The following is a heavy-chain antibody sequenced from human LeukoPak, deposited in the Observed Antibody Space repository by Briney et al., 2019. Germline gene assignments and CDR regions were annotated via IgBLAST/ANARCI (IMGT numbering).Heavy chain of an antibody. J-gene: IGHJ4*02. V-gene: IGHV3-21*01. CDR1: GFTFSSYS. CDR3: ARGGWIAARGTEYYFDY. CDR2: ISSSSSYI. D-gene: IGHD2-15*01. Sequence: PGGSLRLSCAASGFTFSSYSMNWVRQAPGKGLEWVSSISSSSSYIYYADSVKGRFTISRDNAKNSLYLQMNSLRAEDTAVYYCARGGWIAARGTEYYFDYWGQGTLVTVSS.